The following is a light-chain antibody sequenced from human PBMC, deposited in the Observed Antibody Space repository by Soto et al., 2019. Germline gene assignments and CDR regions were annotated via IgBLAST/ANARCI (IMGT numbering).Light chain of an antibody. CDR3: QQYGSSPLT. V-gene: IGKV3-20*01. CDR1: QTVSSNY. J-gene: IGKJ4*01. Sequence: EIVLTQSPGTLSLSPGERATLSCRASQTVSSNYFAWHQQKPGQAPRILIYGASNRATGIPDRFSGSGSGTAFTLTISSLEPEDFAVYYCQQYGSSPLTFGGGTKVEI. CDR2: GAS.